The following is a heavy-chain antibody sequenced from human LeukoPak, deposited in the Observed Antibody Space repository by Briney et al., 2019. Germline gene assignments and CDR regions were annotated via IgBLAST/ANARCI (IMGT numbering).Heavy chain of an antibody. Sequence: GGSLRLSCAASGFTFSSYWMSWVRQAPGKGLEWVANIKQDGSEKYYVDSVKGRFTISRDNAKNSLYLQMNSLRAEDTAVYYCAREEGGYSYGYDYWGQGTLVTVSS. D-gene: IGHD5-18*01. CDR2: IKQDGSEK. V-gene: IGHV3-7*01. CDR3: AREEGGYSYGYDY. CDR1: GFTFSSYW. J-gene: IGHJ4*02.